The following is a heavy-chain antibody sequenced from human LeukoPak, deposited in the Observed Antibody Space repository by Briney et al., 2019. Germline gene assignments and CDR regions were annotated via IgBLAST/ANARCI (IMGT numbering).Heavy chain of an antibody. Sequence: GGSLRLSCTVSGFTVSSNSMSWVRQAPGKGLEWVSVIYSGGSTYYADSVKGRFTISRDNSKNTLYLQMNSLRAEDTAVYYCAREMLPHSGWFDPWGQGTLVTVSS. D-gene: IGHD2-21*01. CDR3: AREMLPHSGWFDP. J-gene: IGHJ5*02. V-gene: IGHV3-66*01. CDR1: GFTVSSNS. CDR2: IYSGGST.